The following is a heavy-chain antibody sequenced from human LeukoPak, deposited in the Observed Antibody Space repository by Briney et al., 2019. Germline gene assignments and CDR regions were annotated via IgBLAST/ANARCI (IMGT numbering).Heavy chain of an antibody. D-gene: IGHD3/OR15-3a*01. J-gene: IGHJ6*03. CDR3: ARVISSPYYYYYVDV. Sequence: PSETLSLTCTVSGGSISSYYWSWLRQPAGKGLEWIGRIYSSGSTDYNPSLKSRVTMSVDTSRSQFSLKLSSVTAADTAVYYCARVISSPYYYYYVDVWGKGTTVTVSS. V-gene: IGHV4-4*07. CDR1: GGSISSYY. CDR2: IYSSGST.